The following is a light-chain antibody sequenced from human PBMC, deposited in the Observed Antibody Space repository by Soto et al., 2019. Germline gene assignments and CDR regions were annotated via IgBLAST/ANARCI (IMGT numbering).Light chain of an antibody. Sequence: ATRMTQSPSTLSASPGDRVTLSCRASEGVGSSLAWYQQKPGQAPKLLIYAASTLPRGVPSRFSGSGSGTDFTLTISCLQSEDFAAYYCQQYYSYPRTFGQGTKVDIK. CDR2: AAS. CDR3: QQYYSYPRT. CDR1: EGVGSS. J-gene: IGKJ1*01. V-gene: IGKV1-8*01.